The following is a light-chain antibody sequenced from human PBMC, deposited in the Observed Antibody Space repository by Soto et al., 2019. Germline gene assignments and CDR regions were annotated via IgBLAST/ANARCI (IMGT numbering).Light chain of an antibody. Sequence: QSALTQPPSVSGAPGQRVTISCNGSSSNIGAGYDVHWYQQLPGTAPKLLIYANTNRPSGVPGRFSGSKSGTSASLAITGLQAEDEADYYCQSYDSSLSGYVFGTGTKLTVL. CDR3: QSYDSSLSGYV. CDR2: ANT. V-gene: IGLV1-40*01. J-gene: IGLJ1*01. CDR1: SSNIGAGYD.